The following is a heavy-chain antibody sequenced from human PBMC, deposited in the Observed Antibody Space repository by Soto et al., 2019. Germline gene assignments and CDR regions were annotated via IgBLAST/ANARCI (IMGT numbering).Heavy chain of an antibody. Sequence: QVQLQESGPGPVKPSETLSLTCTVSGGSISSYYWSWIRQPAGKGLEWIGRIYTSGSTNYNPSLKSRVTMSVDTSKNQFSLKLSSVTAADTAVYYCARVIGVWFGELLDDAFDIWGQGTMVTVSS. J-gene: IGHJ3*02. V-gene: IGHV4-4*07. D-gene: IGHD3-10*01. CDR3: ARVIGVWFGELLDDAFDI. CDR2: IYTSGST. CDR1: GGSISSYY.